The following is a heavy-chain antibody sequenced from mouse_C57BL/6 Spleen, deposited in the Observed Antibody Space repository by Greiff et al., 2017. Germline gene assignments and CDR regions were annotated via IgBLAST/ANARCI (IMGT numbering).Heavy chain of an antibody. CDR2: ISAGGSYT. J-gene: IGHJ3*01. V-gene: IGHV5-4*01. D-gene: IGHD2-4*01. CDR3: AREMGYDYDGAY. CDR1: GFTFSSYA. Sequence: EVKLVESGGGLVKPGGSLKLSCAASGFTFSSYAMSWVRQTPEKRLEWVATISAGGSYTYYPDNVKGRFTISRDNAKNNLYLQMSHLKAEDTARYYCAREMGYDYDGAYWGQGTLVTVSA.